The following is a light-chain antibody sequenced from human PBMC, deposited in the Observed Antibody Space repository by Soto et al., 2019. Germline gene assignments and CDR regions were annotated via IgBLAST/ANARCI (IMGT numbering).Light chain of an antibody. J-gene: IGKJ1*01. CDR2: DAS. V-gene: IGKV1-5*01. CDR3: HQYNYYRPT. Sequence: DIQVTQSPSTLSASVGDRVTITCRASQPTRTWLAWYQEKPGKAPKLLIYDASSLEGGVPSRFSGSGSGTEFTLTISSLQPDDFATYYCHQYNYYRPTFGQGTKVDIK. CDR1: QPTRTW.